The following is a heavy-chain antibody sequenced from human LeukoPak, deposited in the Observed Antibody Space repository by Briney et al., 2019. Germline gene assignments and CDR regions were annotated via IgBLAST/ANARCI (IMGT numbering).Heavy chain of an antibody. CDR3: AKTQLATFDY. Sequence: GGSLRLSCAASGFTFSSYGMHRVRQAPGKGLEWVAVISYDGSNKYYADSVKGRFTISRDNSKNTLYLQMNSLRAEDTAVYYCAKTQLATFDYWGQGTLVTVSS. CDR1: GFTFSSYG. V-gene: IGHV3-30*18. CDR2: ISYDGSNK. J-gene: IGHJ4*02. D-gene: IGHD6-13*01.